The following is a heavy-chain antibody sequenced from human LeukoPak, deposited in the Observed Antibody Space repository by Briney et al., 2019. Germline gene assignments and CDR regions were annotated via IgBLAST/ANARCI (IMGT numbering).Heavy chain of an antibody. CDR2: LNPNSGGT. CDR3: AREDYYDSSGYYKNKEYFQH. D-gene: IGHD3-22*01. Sequence: ASVKVSCKASGYTFTGYYIHWGQKAPDQGLEWMGWLNPNSGGTNYAQKFQGRVTMTRDTSISTAYMELSRLRSDDTAVYYCAREDYYDSSGYYKNKEYFQHWGQGTLVTVSS. CDR1: GYTFTGYY. J-gene: IGHJ1*01. V-gene: IGHV1-2*02.